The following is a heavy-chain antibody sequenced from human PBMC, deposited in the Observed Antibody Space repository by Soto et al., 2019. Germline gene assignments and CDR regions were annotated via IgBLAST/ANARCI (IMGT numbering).Heavy chain of an antibody. CDR2: ISVYNGNT. V-gene: IGHV1-18*01. CDR3: ARSPNYYYYMDV. Sequence: QVQRVQSGAEVKKPGASVKVSCKASGYTFSTYGISWVRQAPGQGLEWMGWISVYNGNTKYAQKLQGRVTMTADTSTSTAYMELRSLRSDDTAVYYCARSPNYYYYMDVWGKGTTVTVSS. CDR1: GYTFSTYG. J-gene: IGHJ6*03.